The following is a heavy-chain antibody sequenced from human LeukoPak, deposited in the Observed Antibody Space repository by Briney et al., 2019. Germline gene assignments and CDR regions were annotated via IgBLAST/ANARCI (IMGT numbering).Heavy chain of an antibody. J-gene: IGHJ4*02. Sequence: WIRQPPGKGLEWVSGISWNSGSIGYADSVKGRFTISRDNAKNSLYLQMNSLRAEDTALYYCAKATVCSSTSCYSDFDYWGQGTLVTVSS. V-gene: IGHV3-9*01. CDR2: ISWNSGSI. CDR3: AKATVCSSTSCYSDFDY. D-gene: IGHD2-2*01.